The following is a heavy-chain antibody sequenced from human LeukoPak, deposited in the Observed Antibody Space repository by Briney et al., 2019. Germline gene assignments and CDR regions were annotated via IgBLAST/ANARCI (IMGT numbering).Heavy chain of an antibody. D-gene: IGHD6-6*01. CDR3: ARSGAARFDY. CDR2: FSGSGGST. J-gene: IGHJ4*02. CDR1: GFTFSSYA. V-gene: IGHV3-23*01. Sequence: GGSLRLSCAASGFTFSSYAMSWVRQAPGRGLEWVSAFSGSGGSTYYADSVKGRFTISRDNFKNTLYLQMNSLRAEDTAVYFCARSGAARFDYWGQGTLVTVSS.